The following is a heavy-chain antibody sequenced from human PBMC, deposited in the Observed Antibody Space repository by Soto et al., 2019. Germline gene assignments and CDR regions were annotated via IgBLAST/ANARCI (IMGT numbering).Heavy chain of an antibody. CDR1: GGSFSGYY. V-gene: IGHV4-34*01. CDR2: ITHSGFT. CDR3: ARIYCSSTSCPPSLKGPYNWFDP. Sequence: NPSETLSLTCAVYGGSFSGYYWSWIRQSPGKGLEWIGEITHSGFTNYNPSLKSRVTISVDTSKNQFSLKLSSVTAADTAVYYCARIYCSSTSCPPSLKGPYNWFDPWGQGTLVTVSS. D-gene: IGHD2-2*01. J-gene: IGHJ5*02.